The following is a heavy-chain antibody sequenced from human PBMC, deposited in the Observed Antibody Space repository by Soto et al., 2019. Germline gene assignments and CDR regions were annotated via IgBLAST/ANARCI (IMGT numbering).Heavy chain of an antibody. CDR2: IYYSGST. Sequence: SSETLSLTCTVSGGSISSSSYYWDWIRQPPGKGLEWIGSIYYSGSTYYNPSLKSRVTISVDTSKNQFSLKLSSVTAADTAVYYCASPKIAFYNWFDPWGQGTLVTVSS. CDR1: GGSISSSSYY. CDR3: ASPKIAFYNWFDP. J-gene: IGHJ5*02. D-gene: IGHD3-3*02. V-gene: IGHV4-39*01.